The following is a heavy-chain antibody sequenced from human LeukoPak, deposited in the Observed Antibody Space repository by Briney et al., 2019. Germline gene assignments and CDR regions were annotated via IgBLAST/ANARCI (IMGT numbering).Heavy chain of an antibody. CDR3: ASLDY. V-gene: IGHV4-59*01. J-gene: IGHJ4*02. Sequence: PSETLSLTCTVSGGSFSSYYWSWIRQPPGKGLEWIGYIYYNGNTNYNPSLKRRVTMSVDTSRSQFFLKLTSVTAADTAIYYCASLDYWGQGTLVTVTS. CDR2: IYYNGNT. CDR1: GGSFSSYY.